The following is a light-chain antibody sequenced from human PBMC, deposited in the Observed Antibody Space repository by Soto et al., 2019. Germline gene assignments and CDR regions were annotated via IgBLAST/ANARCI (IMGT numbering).Light chain of an antibody. Sequence: DIQMTQSPSTLSASVGDRVNITCRASQSISTWLAWYQQKPGKAPKVLIYKASSLESGVPSRFTGSGSGTEFTLTISSLQPDDFATYYCQQYNSYSRMYTFGQGTKLEIK. CDR2: KAS. J-gene: IGKJ2*01. V-gene: IGKV1-5*03. CDR1: QSISTW. CDR3: QQYNSYSRMYT.